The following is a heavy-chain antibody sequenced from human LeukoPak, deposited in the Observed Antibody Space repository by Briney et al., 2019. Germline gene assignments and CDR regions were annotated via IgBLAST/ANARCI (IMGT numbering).Heavy chain of an antibody. CDR3: ARVASKKGHFDY. CDR1: GGSISSGGYY. CDR2: IYYSGST. J-gene: IGHJ4*02. Sequence: SQTLSLTCTVSGGSISSGGYYWSWVRQHPGKGLEWIGYIYYSGSTYHNPSLKSRVTISVDTSKNQFSLKLSSVTAADTAVYCCARVASKKGHFDYWGQGTLVTVSS. V-gene: IGHV4-31*03.